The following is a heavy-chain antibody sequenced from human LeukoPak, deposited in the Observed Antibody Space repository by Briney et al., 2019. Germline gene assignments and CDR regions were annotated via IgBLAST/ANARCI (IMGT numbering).Heavy chain of an antibody. CDR1: GGSISSSCYY. D-gene: IGHD3-3*01. V-gene: IGHV4-39*07. CDR2: IYYSGST. J-gene: IGHJ4*02. Sequence: SETLSLTCTVYGGSISSSCYYWGWIRQPPGKGLEWIGSIYYSGSTYYNRSLKSRVTISVDKSKNQFSLKLSSVTAADTAAYYCARGPSRWSCYYTGYFDYWGEGTMATVCS. CDR3: ARGPSRWSCYYTGYFDY.